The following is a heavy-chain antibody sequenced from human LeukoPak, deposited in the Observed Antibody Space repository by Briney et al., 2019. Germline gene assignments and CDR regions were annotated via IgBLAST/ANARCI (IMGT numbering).Heavy chain of an antibody. Sequence: PSETLSLTCTVSGGSISSYYWSWIRQPPGKGLEWIGYIYTSGSTNYNPSLKSRVTISVDTSKNQFSLKLSSVTAADTAVYYCARVGSDGSLDYWGQGTLVTVSS. V-gene: IGHV4-4*09. J-gene: IGHJ4*02. CDR1: GGSISSYY. CDR3: ARVGSDGSLDY. CDR2: IYTSGST. D-gene: IGHD3-22*01.